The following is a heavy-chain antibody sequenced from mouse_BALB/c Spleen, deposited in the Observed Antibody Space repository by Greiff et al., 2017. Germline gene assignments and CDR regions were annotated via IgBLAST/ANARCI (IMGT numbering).Heavy chain of an antibody. V-gene: IGHV5-6-5*01. CDR3: ARGLYDYDNYYAMDY. J-gene: IGHJ4*01. CDR2: ISSGGST. Sequence: EVKLMESGGGLVKPGGSLKLSCAASGFTFSSYAMSWVRQTPEKRLEWVASISSGGSTYYPASVKGRFTISRDNARNILYLQMSSLRSEDTAMYYCARGLYDYDNYYAMDYWGQGTSVTVSS. CDR1: GFTFSSYA. D-gene: IGHD2-4*01.